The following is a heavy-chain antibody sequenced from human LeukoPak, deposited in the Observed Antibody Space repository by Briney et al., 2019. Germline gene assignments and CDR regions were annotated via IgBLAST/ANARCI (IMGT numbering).Heavy chain of an antibody. CDR3: TRVQINSWFYY. CDR2: IYYDGST. V-gene: IGHV4-61*01. D-gene: IGHD6-13*01. J-gene: IGHJ4*02. CDR1: GASVSSSRYY. Sequence: SETLSLTCTVLGASVSSSRYYLSWIRQSPGKGVEWIGYIYYDGSTNYNPSLKRRVTTSIDTSNNQFSLRLNSVTAADTAMYYCTRVQINSWFYYWGLGTLVTVSS.